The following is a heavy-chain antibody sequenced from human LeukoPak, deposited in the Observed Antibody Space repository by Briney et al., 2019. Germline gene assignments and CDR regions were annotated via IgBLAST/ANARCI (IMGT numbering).Heavy chain of an antibody. CDR2: INHSGST. V-gene: IGHV4-61*10. CDR1: GGLISSGSSY. CDR3: ARERRYRYNWNYANWFDP. D-gene: IGHD1-7*01. Sequence: SETLSLTCTVSGGLISSGSSYWSWIRQPAGKGLEWIGEINHSGSTNYNPSLKSRVTISVDTSKNQFSLKLSSVTAADTAVYYCARERRYRYNWNYANWFDPWGQGTLVTVSS. J-gene: IGHJ5*02.